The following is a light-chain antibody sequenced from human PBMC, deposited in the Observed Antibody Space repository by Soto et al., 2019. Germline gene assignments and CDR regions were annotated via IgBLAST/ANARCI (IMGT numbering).Light chain of an antibody. J-gene: IGKJ1*01. CDR3: QQSSNWPRT. V-gene: IGKV3-15*01. CDR1: QSVSSSY. Sequence: EIVMTQSPATLSVSPGGRATLSCGASQSVSSSYLAWYQQKPGQAPRLLIYGASTRAAGISARFSGSGSGTEFTLTISSLQSEDFAVYYCQQSSNWPRTFGQGTKVDIK. CDR2: GAS.